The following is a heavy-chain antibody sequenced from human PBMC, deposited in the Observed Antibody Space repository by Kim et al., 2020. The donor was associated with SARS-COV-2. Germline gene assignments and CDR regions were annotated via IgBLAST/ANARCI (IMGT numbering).Heavy chain of an antibody. J-gene: IGHJ6*02. CDR3: ARDVDSQTGVDYYYCMDV. V-gene: IGHV3-11*06. D-gene: IGHD3-22*01. Sequence: KGRFTISRDNAKNSLYRQMNSLRAEDTAVYYCARDVDSQTGVDYYYCMDVWGQGTTVTVPS.